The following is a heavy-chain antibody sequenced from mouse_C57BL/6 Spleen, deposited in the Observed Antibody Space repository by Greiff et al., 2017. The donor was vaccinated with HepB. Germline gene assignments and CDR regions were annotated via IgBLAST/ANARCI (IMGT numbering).Heavy chain of an antibody. Sequence: VQLQQSGAELVRPGTSVKVSCKASGYAFTNYLIEWVKQRPGQGLEWIGVINPGSGGTNYNEKFKGKATLTADKSSSTAYMQLSSLTSEESAVYFCARADGYRFDYWGQGTTLTVSS. D-gene: IGHD2-3*01. CDR2: INPGSGGT. CDR3: ARADGYRFDY. V-gene: IGHV1-54*01. J-gene: IGHJ2*01. CDR1: GYAFTNYL.